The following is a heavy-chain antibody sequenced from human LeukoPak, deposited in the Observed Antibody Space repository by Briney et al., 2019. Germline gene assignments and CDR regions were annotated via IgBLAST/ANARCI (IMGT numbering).Heavy chain of an antibody. CDR3: ARGTQGSYYYYYYMDV. CDR2: INHSGST. V-gene: IGHV4-34*01. Sequence: PTETLSLTCAVYGGSFSGYYWSWIRQPPGKGLEWIGEINHSGSTNYNPSLKSRVTISVDTSKNQFSLKLNSVTAADTAVYYCARGTQGSYYYYYYMDVWGKGTTVTVSS. D-gene: IGHD1-26*01. J-gene: IGHJ6*03. CDR1: GGSFSGYY.